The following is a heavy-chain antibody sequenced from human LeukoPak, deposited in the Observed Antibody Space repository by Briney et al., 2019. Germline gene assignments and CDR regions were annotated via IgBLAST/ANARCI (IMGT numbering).Heavy chain of an antibody. CDR1: GFTFSSYA. J-gene: IGHJ4*02. D-gene: IGHD2-15*01. CDR3: ARRVVYYFDY. Sequence: GGSLRLSCAASGFTFSSYAMTWVRQAPGKGLEWVSAISDSGGSTYYADSVKGRFTISRDNSRNTLYLQMNSLRAEDTAVYYCARRVVYYFDYWGQGTLVTVSS. CDR2: ISDSGGST. V-gene: IGHV3-23*01.